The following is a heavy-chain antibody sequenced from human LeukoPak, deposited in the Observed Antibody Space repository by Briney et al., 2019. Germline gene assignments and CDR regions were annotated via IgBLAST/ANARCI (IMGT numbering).Heavy chain of an antibody. V-gene: IGHV4-4*07. J-gene: IGHJ4*02. D-gene: IGHD5-12*01. CDR3: ARVDSGYDMGFDY. Sequence: SETLSLTCTVSGGSISNYYWSWIRQPAGKGLEWIGRIYNSGSTNYNPSLKSRVTISVDTSKNQFSLKLSSVTAADTAVYYCARVDSGYDMGFDYWGQGTLVTVSS. CDR2: IYNSGST. CDR1: GGSISNYY.